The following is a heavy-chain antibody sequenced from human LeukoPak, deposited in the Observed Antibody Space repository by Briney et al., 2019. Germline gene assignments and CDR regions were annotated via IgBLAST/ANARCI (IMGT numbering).Heavy chain of an antibody. D-gene: IGHD3-16*01. V-gene: IGHV3-23*01. CDR1: GFTFSNYA. Sequence: GGSLRLSCAASGFTFSNYAMSWVRQAPGKGLEWVSATSGSGDSTFTRYADSVKGRFTISRDNSKNTLYLQMNSLIAEDTAVYYCAKDVNLDYVRHFDSWGQGTLVTVSS. CDR2: TSGSGDST. J-gene: IGHJ4*02. CDR3: AKDVNLDYVRHFDS.